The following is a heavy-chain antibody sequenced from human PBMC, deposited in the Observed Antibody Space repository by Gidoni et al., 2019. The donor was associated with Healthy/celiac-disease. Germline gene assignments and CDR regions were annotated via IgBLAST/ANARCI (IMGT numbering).Heavy chain of an antibody. V-gene: IGHV3-9*01. CDR3: AKAGRTYYYYGMDV. Sequence: EVQLVESGGGLVQPGRSLILSCSASGFTFDDYAKHWVRQAPGKGLEWVSGISWNSGSIGYADSVKGRFTISRDNAKNSLYLQMNSLRAEDTALYYCAKAGRTYYYYGMDVWGQGTTVTVSS. CDR1: GFTFDDYA. J-gene: IGHJ6*02. CDR2: ISWNSGSI.